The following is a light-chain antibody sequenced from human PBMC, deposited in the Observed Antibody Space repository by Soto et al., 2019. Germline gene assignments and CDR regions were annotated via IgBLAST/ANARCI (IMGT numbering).Light chain of an antibody. V-gene: IGKV3-20*01. Sequence: DIVLTQSPGTLSLSPGERASLSCRASQSFSSSYLAWYQQKPGQAPRLLIYGASIRATGIPDRFSGSGSGTDFTLTISRLEPEDFAVYYCQQYHTSPITFGQGTRLEIK. CDR3: QQYHTSPIT. CDR1: QSFSSSY. J-gene: IGKJ5*01. CDR2: GAS.